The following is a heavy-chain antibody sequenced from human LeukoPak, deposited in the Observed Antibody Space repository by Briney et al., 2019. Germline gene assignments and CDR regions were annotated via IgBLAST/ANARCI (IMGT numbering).Heavy chain of an antibody. J-gene: IGHJ4*02. V-gene: IGHV4-4*07. CDR1: WAPVNFYY. CDR3: AKESRLGGASGSHHFDY. Sequence: NPSETLSLTCTVSWAPVNFYYLSWIRHSAEKGLEWIGRIYTRGNTNYNPSLKSRVTLSVDTSRNQFSLMLSSVTAADTAVYYCAKESRLGGASGSHHFDYWGQGVLVTVSS. D-gene: IGHD3-10*01. CDR2: IYTRGNT.